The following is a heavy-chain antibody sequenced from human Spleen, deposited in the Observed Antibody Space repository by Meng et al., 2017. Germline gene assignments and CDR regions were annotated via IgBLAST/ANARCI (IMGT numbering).Heavy chain of an antibody. CDR1: GGSISRYY. CDR3: ARVTTVTDIYFDY. V-gene: IGHV4-59*12. CDR2: IHYTGIT. D-gene: IGHD4-17*01. Sequence: QVQLPESGPGLLRPSETLSLTCSASGGSISRYYWSWIRQPPGKGLDWIGYIHYTGITDYNPSLKSRVTISVDASKNQFSLKVSSVTAADTAVYYCARVTTVTDIYFDYWGQGTLVTVSS. J-gene: IGHJ4*02.